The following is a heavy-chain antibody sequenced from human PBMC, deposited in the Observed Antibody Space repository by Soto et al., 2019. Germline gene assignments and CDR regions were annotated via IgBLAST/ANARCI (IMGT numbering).Heavy chain of an antibody. Sequence: PGGSMRLSCASSGFTFSSYSMNWVRQAPGKGLEWVSSISSSSSYIYYADSVKGRFTISRDNAKNSLYLQMNSLRAEDTAVYYCARDYSVAGNYWDQGTLVTVSS. CDR1: GFTFSSYS. J-gene: IGHJ4*02. V-gene: IGHV3-21*01. D-gene: IGHD6-19*01. CDR2: ISSSSSYI. CDR3: ARDYSVAGNY.